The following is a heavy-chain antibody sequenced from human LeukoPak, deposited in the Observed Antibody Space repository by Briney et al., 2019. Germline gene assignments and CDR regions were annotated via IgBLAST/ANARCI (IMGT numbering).Heavy chain of an antibody. V-gene: IGHV4-39*01. J-gene: IGHJ4*02. D-gene: IGHD3-3*01. CDR3: ASPPTSYYDFWSGYYSHYFDY. Sequence: SETLSLTCTVSGRSISSSSYYWGWIRQPPGKGLEWIGSIYDSGSTYYNSSLESRVTISVDTSKNQSSLKLSSVTAADTAVYYCASPPTSYYDFWSGYYSHYFDYWGQGTLVTVSS. CDR1: GRSISSSSYY. CDR2: IYDSGST.